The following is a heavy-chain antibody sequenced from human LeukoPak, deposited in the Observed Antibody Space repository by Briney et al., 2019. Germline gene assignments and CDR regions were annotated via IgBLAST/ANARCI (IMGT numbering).Heavy chain of an antibody. CDR2: ISSSSSYI. V-gene: IGHV3-21*01. Sequence: GGSLRLSCAASGFTFSGYSMNWVRQAPGKGLEWVSSISSSSSYIYYADSVKGRFTISRDNAKNSLYLQMNSLRAEDTAVYYCARDYCSGGSCLYYFDYWGQGTLVTVSS. J-gene: IGHJ4*02. CDR3: ARDYCSGGSCLYYFDY. CDR1: GFTFSGYS. D-gene: IGHD2-15*01.